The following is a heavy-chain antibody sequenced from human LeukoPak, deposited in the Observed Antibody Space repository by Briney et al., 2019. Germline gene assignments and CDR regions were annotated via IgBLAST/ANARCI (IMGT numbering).Heavy chain of an antibody. D-gene: IGHD3-3*01. CDR1: GFTFSSHA. CDR3: AKRNYDFWSGYYRRAENHFDY. Sequence: GGSLRLSCAASGFTFSSHAMSWVRQAPGKGLEWVSSIGGSGKNTFYADSVKGRFTISRDNSKNTLYLQMNSLRAEDTAVYYCAKRNYDFWSGYYRRAENHFDYWGQGALVTVSS. CDR2: IGGSGKNT. V-gene: IGHV3-23*01. J-gene: IGHJ4*02.